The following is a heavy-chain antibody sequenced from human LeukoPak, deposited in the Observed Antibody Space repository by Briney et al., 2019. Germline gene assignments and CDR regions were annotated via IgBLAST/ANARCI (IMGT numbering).Heavy chain of an antibody. CDR2: ISHSGSEK. CDR1: GFTFSTFS. J-gene: IGHJ4*02. Sequence: PGGSLRLSCAASGFTFSTFSMYWVRQAPGKGLEWVALISHSGSEKYYADSVEGRFTISRDNSRNTLYLQMNSLSVEDTAFYYCAKDLANSWTIDYWGRGTLVTVSS. D-gene: IGHD1-1*01. CDR3: AKDLANSWTIDY. V-gene: IGHV3-30-3*01.